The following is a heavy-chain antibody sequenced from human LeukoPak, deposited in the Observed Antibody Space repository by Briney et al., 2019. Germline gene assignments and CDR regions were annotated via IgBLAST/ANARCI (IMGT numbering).Heavy chain of an antibody. CDR1: GFTFSNYG. Sequence: PGGSLRLSWAASGFTFSNYGMSWVRHAPGKGLECVSVIRGGGGGTYYADSVKGRFTISRVTSKNRMYLQMNRLSREHTAVYYCVAAWMPHCDTDCRPSWAERPRLTVSS. V-gene: IGHV3-23*01. D-gene: IGHD2-21*02. CDR3: VAAWMPHCDTDCRPS. J-gene: IGHJ1*01. CDR2: IRGGGGGT.